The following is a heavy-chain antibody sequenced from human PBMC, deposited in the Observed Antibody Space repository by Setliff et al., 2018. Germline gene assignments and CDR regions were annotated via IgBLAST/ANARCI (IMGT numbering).Heavy chain of an antibody. Sequence: ETLSLTCSVYGESFSNNYWSWIRQSPGKGLEWIGESDHGGNTTIHPSLKSRLTMSVDTSRNQISLNLTSVTAADTAMYYCARERTIFGILVISGWFDPWGQGTVVTVSS. CDR2: SDHGGNT. D-gene: IGHD3-3*01. CDR1: GESFSNNY. CDR3: ARERTIFGILVISGWFDP. J-gene: IGHJ5*02. V-gene: IGHV4-34*01.